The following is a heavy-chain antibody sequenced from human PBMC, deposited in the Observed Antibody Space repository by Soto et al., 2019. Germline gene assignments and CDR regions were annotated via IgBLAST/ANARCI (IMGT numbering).Heavy chain of an antibody. CDR1: GGSISSGGYY. CDR2: IYYSWST. CDR3: AGWLRLSHYYGMDV. D-gene: IGHD5-12*01. V-gene: IGHV4-31*03. J-gene: IGHJ6*02. Sequence: QVQLQESGPGLVKPSQTLSLTCTVSGGSISSGGYYWSWIRQHPGKGLEWIGYIYYSWSTYYNPSLKSRVTISVDTSKNQFSLKLSSVTAADTAVYYCAGWLRLSHYYGMDVWGQGTTVTVSS.